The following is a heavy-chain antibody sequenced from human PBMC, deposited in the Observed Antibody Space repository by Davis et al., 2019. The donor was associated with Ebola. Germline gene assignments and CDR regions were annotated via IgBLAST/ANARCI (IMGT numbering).Heavy chain of an antibody. Sequence: GESLKISCAASGFTFSSYAMSWVRQAPGKGLEWVSAISGSGGSTYYADSVKGRFTISRDNSKNTLYLQMNSLRAEDTAVYYCAKDGGGGLYDYIWGSYPVNWFDPWGQGTLVTVSS. D-gene: IGHD3-16*02. CDR1: GFTFSSYA. CDR3: AKDGGGGLYDYIWGSYPVNWFDP. J-gene: IGHJ5*02. V-gene: IGHV3-23*01. CDR2: ISGSGGST.